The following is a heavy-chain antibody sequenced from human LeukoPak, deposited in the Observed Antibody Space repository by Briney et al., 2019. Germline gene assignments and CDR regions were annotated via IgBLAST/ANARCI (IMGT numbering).Heavy chain of an antibody. Sequence: GESLRISCKGSEYSFTGYWISWVRQMPGKGLERMGRIDPSDSYTNYSPSFQGHVTISADKSISTAYLQWSSLKASDTAMYYCARPVGGTAMATDYWGQGTLVTVSS. V-gene: IGHV5-10-1*01. CDR1: EYSFTGYW. CDR3: ARPVGGTAMATDY. J-gene: IGHJ4*02. CDR2: IDPSDSYT. D-gene: IGHD5-18*01.